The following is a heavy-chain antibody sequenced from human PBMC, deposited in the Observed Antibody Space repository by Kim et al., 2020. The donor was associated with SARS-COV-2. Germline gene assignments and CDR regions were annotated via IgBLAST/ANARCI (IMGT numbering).Heavy chain of an antibody. CDR3: VKVGGSAVRYYYYYGMDV. Sequence: GGSLRLSCSASGFTFSSYAMHWVRQAPGKGLEYVSAISSNGGSTYYADSVKGRFTISRDNSKNTLYLQMSSLRAEDTAVYYCVKVGGSAVRYYYYYGMDVWGQGTTVTVSS. CDR2: ISSNGGST. D-gene: IGHD1-26*01. J-gene: IGHJ6*02. V-gene: IGHV3-64D*09. CDR1: GFTFSSYA.